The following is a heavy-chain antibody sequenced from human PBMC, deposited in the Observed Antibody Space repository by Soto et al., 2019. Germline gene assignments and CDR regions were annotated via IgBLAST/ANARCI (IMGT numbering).Heavy chain of an antibody. J-gene: IGHJ6*02. CDR2: INPSGGST. CDR1: GYTFTSYY. CDR3: ARDRGSLGMDV. D-gene: IGHD5-12*01. Sequence: ASVKVSFKASGYTFTSYYMHWVRQAPGQGLEWMGIINPSGGSTSYAQKFQGRVTMTRDTSKNQFSLKLSSVTAADTAVYYCARDRGSLGMDVWGQGTTVTVSS. V-gene: IGHV1-46*01.